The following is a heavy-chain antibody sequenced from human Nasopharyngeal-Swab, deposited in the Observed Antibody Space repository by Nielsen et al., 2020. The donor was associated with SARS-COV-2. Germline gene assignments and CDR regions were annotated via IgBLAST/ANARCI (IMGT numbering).Heavy chain of an antibody. D-gene: IGHD5-24*01. J-gene: IGHJ5*02. CDR2: ISYDGSHK. CDR1: GFTFSTYA. V-gene: IGHV3-30-3*01. CDR3: ASTGQRDWLDP. Sequence: GASLKISCAASGFTFSTYAMHWVRQAPGKRLEWVAFISYDGSHKYYADSVKGRFTIARDNSKNTLYLQMNSLRAEDTAVYYCASTGQRDWLDPWGQGTLVTVSS.